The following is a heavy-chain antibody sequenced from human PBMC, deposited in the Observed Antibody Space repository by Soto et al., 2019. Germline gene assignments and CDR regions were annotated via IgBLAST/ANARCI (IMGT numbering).Heavy chain of an antibody. Sequence: EVQLVESGGGLVQPGGSLRLSCAASGFTFSDHYMDWVRQAPGKGLEWVGRTRNKANSYTTEYAASVKGRFTISRDDSKTSLYLQMNSLKTEDTAVYYCARYGYDSSGYFHPHWGQGTLVTVSS. D-gene: IGHD3-22*01. V-gene: IGHV3-72*01. CDR2: TRNKANSYTT. CDR3: ARYGYDSSGYFHPH. J-gene: IGHJ4*02. CDR1: GFTFSDHY.